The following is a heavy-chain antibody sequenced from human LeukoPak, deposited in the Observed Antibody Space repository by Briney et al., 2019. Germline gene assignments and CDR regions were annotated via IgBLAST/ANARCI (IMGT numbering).Heavy chain of an antibody. D-gene: IGHD1-26*01. CDR2: INHSGST. V-gene: IGHV4-34*01. J-gene: IGHJ4*02. CDR1: GGSFSGYY. CDR3: ARGMVGSYYDYFDY. Sequence: SETLSLTCAVYGGSFSGYYWSWIRQPPGKGLEWIGEINHSGSTNYNPSLKSRVTISVDTSKNQFSLKLSSVTAADTAVYYCARGMVGSYYDYFDYRGQGTLVTVSS.